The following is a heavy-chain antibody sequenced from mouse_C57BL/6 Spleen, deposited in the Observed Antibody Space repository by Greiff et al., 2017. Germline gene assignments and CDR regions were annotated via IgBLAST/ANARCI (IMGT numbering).Heavy chain of an antibody. CDR2: ILPGSGST. Sequence: QVQLQQSGAELMKPGASVKLSCKATGYTFTGYWIEWVKQRPGHGLEWIGEILPGSGSTNYNEKFKGKATFTADKSSNTAYMQLSSLTTEDSAIYYGARGYGSSSAWVAYWGQGTLVTVSA. V-gene: IGHV1-9*01. D-gene: IGHD1-1*01. CDR3: ARGYGSSSAWVAY. CDR1: GYTFTGYW. J-gene: IGHJ3*01.